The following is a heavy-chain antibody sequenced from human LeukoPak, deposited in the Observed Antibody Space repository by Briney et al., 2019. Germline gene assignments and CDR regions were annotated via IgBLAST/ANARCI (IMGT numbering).Heavy chain of an antibody. V-gene: IGHV3-48*01. J-gene: IGHJ4*02. CDR1: GFTFSTYS. CDR3: ARGSTYYDSSGQVPFDY. D-gene: IGHD3-22*01. Sequence: GGSLRLSCAASGFTFSTYSMSWVRQAPGKGLEWVSYISSSSSTIYYADSVKGRFTISRDNAKNSLYLQMNSLRAEDTAVYYCARGSTYYDSSGQVPFDYWGQGTLVTVSS. CDR2: ISSSSSTI.